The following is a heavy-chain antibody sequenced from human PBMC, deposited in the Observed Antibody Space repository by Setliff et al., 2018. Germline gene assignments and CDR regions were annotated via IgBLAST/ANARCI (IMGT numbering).Heavy chain of an antibody. D-gene: IGHD6-13*01. CDR2: IYYGGTT. CDR1: GGSISGHW. Sequence: SETLSLTCTVSGGSISGHWWNWMRQSPGKGLEWIGSIYYGGTTNCNPSLRTRVTISGDTSKNQLSLKLTSVTAADTAVYYCARYTSSWHDYWGQGTLVTVSS. V-gene: IGHV4-59*11. CDR3: ARYTSSWHDY. J-gene: IGHJ4*02.